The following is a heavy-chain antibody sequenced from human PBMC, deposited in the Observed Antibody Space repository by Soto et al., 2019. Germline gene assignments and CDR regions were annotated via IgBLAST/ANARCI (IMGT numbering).Heavy chain of an antibody. Sequence: PGGSLRLSCAASGFTFSSYWMHWVRQAPGKGLVWVSRISSDGSSTSYADSVKGRFTISRDNAKNTLYLQMNSLRAEDTAVYYCSRDRDDGNSNRFDPWGQGTLDTVSS. CDR2: ISSDGSST. D-gene: IGHD1-7*01. J-gene: IGHJ5*02. V-gene: IGHV3-74*01. CDR3: SRDRDDGNSNRFDP. CDR1: GFTFSSYW.